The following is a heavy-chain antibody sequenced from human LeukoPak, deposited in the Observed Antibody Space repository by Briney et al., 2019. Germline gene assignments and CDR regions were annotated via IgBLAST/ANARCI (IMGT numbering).Heavy chain of an antibody. Sequence: PSETLSLTCTVSGGSISSYYWSWIRQPPGKGLEWIGYIYYSGSTNYNPSLKSRVTISVDTSKNQFSLKLSSVTAADTAVYYCARGYYDILTGYYKGVRDYYFMDVWGKGTTVTISS. J-gene: IGHJ6*03. CDR1: GGSISSYY. D-gene: IGHD3-9*01. V-gene: IGHV4-59*01. CDR3: ARGYYDILTGYYKGVRDYYFMDV. CDR2: IYYSGST.